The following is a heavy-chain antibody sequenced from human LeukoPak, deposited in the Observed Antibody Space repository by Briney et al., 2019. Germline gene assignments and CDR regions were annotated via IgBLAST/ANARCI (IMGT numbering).Heavy chain of an antibody. V-gene: IGHV3-23*01. J-gene: IGHJ4*02. CDR3: PKGRDNDGWYNFDS. D-gene: IGHD6-19*01. CDR2: ISGSGRTT. Sequence: GGPLRLSCAASGFTFSSYAMSWVRQAPGKGLEWVSTISGSGRTTYYADSVKGRFTISRDNSKNTLYLQMISLRVEDTAVYYCPKGRDNDGWYNFDSWGLGTLVTVSS. CDR1: GFTFSSYA.